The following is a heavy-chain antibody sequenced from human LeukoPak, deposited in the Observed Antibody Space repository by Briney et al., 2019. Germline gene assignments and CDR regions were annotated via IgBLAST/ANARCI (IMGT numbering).Heavy chain of an antibody. CDR1: GYTFSGYY. V-gene: IGHV1-2*02. CDR3: TRELGCSGGSCYPDY. Sequence: GAPVKVSCKASGYTFSGYYIHWVRQAPGQGLEWMGWTNPKSGGTNYAQKFQGRVTMTRDTSITTAYMELSRLRSDDTAVYYCTRELGCSGGSCYPDYWGQGTLVTVSS. J-gene: IGHJ4*02. D-gene: IGHD2-15*01. CDR2: TNPKSGGT.